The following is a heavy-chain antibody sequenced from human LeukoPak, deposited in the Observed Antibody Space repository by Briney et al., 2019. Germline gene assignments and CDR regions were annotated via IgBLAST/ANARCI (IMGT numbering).Heavy chain of an antibody. CDR1: GFTFSSYA. CDR2: ISGSYST. V-gene: IGHV3-23*01. Sequence: GGTLRLSCAASGFTFSSYAMSWVRQAPGKGLEWVSAISGSYSTYYADSVKGRFTISRDNSKNTLYLQMNSLRAEDTAVYYCTKDSPYAYYGSGSYWDYWGQGTLVTVSS. J-gene: IGHJ4*02. CDR3: TKDSPYAYYGSGSYWDY. D-gene: IGHD3-10*01.